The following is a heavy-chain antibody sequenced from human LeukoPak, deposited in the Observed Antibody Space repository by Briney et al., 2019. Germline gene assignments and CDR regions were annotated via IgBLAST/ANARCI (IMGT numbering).Heavy chain of an antibody. V-gene: IGHV3-15*01. J-gene: IGHJ3*01. CDR3: TTIGGYYYDSSGYPPLL. CDR2: IKSKTDGGTT. D-gene: IGHD3-22*01. Sequence: GGSLRLSCAVSGFTFSNAWMSWVRQAPGKGLEWVGRIKSKTDGGTTDYAAPVKGRFTISRDDSKNTLYLQMNSLKTEDTAVYYCTTIGGYYYDSSGYPPLLWGQGTMVTVSS. CDR1: GFTFSNAW.